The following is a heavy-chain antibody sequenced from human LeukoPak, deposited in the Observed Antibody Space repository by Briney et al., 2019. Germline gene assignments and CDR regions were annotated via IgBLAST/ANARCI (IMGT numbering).Heavy chain of an antibody. CDR3: AKDRSLMGLRLGGPLLDY. J-gene: IGHJ4*02. D-gene: IGHD3-16*01. V-gene: IGHV3-23*01. CDR1: GFTFSSYA. Sequence: PGGSLRLSCAASGFTFSSYAMSWVRQAPGKGLEWVSAISGSGGSTYYADSVKGRFTISRDNSKNTLYLQMNSLRAEDTAVYYCAKDRSLMGLRLGGPLLDYWGQGTLVTVSS. CDR2: ISGSGGST.